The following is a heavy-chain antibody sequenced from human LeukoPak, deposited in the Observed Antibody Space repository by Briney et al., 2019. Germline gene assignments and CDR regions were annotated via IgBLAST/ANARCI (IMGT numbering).Heavy chain of an antibody. D-gene: IGHD6-6*01. J-gene: IGHJ6*03. CDR3: ARSEYATSSYMDV. CDR1: GFTLSSYA. V-gene: IGHV3-30*04. Sequence: PGGSLRLSCAASGFTLSSYAMHWVRQAPGKGLEWVAVISYDASKIYYADSVKGRFTISRDNSKNTLYLQMNSLRAEDTAEYYCARSEYATSSYMDVWGKGTTVTVSS. CDR2: ISYDASKI.